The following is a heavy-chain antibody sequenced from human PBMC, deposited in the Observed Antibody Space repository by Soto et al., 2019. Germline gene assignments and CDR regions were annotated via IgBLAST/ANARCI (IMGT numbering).Heavy chain of an antibody. V-gene: IGHV3-33*01. CDR1: GVTFSSYG. J-gene: IGHJ5*02. Sequence: PGGSLRLSCAASGVTFSSYGMHWVRQAPGKGLEWVAVIWYDGSNKYYADSVKGRFTISRDNSKNTLYLQMNSLRAEDTAVYYCARDPTNNEENWFDPWGQGTLVTVSS. CDR2: IWYDGSNK. CDR3: ARDPTNNEENWFDP. D-gene: IGHD1-1*01.